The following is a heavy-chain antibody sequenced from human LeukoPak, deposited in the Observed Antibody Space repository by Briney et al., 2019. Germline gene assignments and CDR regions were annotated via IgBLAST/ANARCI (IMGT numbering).Heavy chain of an antibody. J-gene: IGHJ4*02. D-gene: IGHD3-10*01. Sequence: GGSLRLSCAASGFTFSSYRMHWVRQAPGKGLEWVAFIRYDGSNKYYADSVKGRFTISRDNSKDTLYLQMNSLRAEDTAVYYCASPGRVVLFVFYNYWGQGTLVTVYS. CDR1: GFTFSSYR. V-gene: IGHV3-30*02. CDR2: IRYDGSNK. CDR3: ASPGRVVLFVFYNY.